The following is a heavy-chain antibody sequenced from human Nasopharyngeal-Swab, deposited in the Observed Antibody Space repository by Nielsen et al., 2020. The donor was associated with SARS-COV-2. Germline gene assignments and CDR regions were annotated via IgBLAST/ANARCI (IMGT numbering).Heavy chain of an antibody. V-gene: IGHV4-39*01. D-gene: IGHD4/OR15-4a*01. Sequence: SETLSLTCTVSGGSISSSSYYWGWIRQPPGKGLEWIGSIYYSGSTYYNPSLKSRVTISVDTSKNQFSLKLSSVTAADTAVYYCARHLLVLMGMVVTEGYYFDYWGQGTLVTVSS. CDR1: GGSISSSSYY. CDR2: IYYSGST. J-gene: IGHJ4*02. CDR3: ARHLLVLMGMVVTEGYYFDY.